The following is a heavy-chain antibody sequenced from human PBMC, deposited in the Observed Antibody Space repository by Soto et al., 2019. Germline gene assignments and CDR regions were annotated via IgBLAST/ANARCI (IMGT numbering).Heavy chain of an antibody. V-gene: IGHV3-30*18. CDR3: AKWIRGERKFGELPDNWFDP. D-gene: IGHD3-10*01. CDR1: GFTFSSYG. J-gene: IGHJ5*02. CDR2: ISYDGSNK. Sequence: QVQLVESGGGVVQPGRSLRLSCAASGFTFSSYGMHWVRQAPGKGLEWVAVISYDGSNKYYADSVKGRFTISRDNSKNTRYLQMNSLRAEDTAVYYCAKWIRGERKFGELPDNWFDPWGQGTLVTVSS.